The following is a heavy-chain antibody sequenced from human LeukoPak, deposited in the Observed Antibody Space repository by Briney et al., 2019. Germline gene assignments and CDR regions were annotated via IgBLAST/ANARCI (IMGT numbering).Heavy chain of an antibody. V-gene: IGHV4-38-2*02. CDR2: VYHSGST. J-gene: IGHJ6*03. Sequence: SETLSLTCIVSGYSISSGYYWVWIRQPPGKGLEWIGSVYHSGSTLYNPSLKSRVTISVDTSKNKFSLKLSSVTAADTAMYYCARDQPYMDVWGEGTTVTVSS. CDR3: ARDQPYMDV. CDR1: GYSISSGYY.